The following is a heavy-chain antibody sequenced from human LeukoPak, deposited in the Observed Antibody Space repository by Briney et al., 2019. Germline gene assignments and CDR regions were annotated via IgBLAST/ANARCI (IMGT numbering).Heavy chain of an antibody. Sequence: ASVKVSCKASGYTFTSYAMHWVRQAPGQRLEWMGWINAGSGNTKYSQKFQGRVTITRDTSASTAYMELSSLRSEDTAVYYCARVHCSSTSCYTRAYYYYGMGVWGHGTTVTVSS. J-gene: IGHJ6*02. V-gene: IGHV1-3*01. D-gene: IGHD2-2*02. CDR3: ARVHCSSTSCYTRAYYYYGMGV. CDR1: GYTFTSYA. CDR2: INAGSGNT.